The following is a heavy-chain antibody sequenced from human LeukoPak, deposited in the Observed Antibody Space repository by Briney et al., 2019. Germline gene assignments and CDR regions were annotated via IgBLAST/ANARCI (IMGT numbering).Heavy chain of an antibody. J-gene: IGHJ4*02. V-gene: IGHV4-4*02. CDR2: IYHSGSA. D-gene: IGHD3-16*01. CDR1: GGSISSSNW. CDR3: ARQLAGDVLGYYFDY. Sequence: PSQTLSLTCAVSGGSISSSNWWSWVRQPPGKGLEWIGEIYHSGSANYNPSLKSRVTISVDTSKNQFSLKLSSVTAADTAVYYCARQLAGDVLGYYFDYWGQGTLVTVSS.